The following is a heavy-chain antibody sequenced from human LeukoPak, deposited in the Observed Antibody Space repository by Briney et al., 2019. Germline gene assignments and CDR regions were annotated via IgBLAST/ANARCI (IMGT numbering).Heavy chain of an antibody. V-gene: IGHV3-23*01. D-gene: IGHD2-8*02. CDR2: ISGSEPCT. CDR1: GFTFRTYA. J-gene: IGHJ6*03. Sequence: PGGSLRLFCVACGFTFRTYAMRCVRQTPWMDVECVSAISGSEPCTYHADSVKGRFTISRDNSKNTLYLQMNNLRAEYTDICLCAKARLGSCTGARCYSLDAWGKGTTVSVSS. CDR3: AKARLGSCTGARCYSLDA.